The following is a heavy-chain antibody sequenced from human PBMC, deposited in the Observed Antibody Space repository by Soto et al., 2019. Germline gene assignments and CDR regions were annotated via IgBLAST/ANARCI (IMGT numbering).Heavy chain of an antibody. Sequence: LKISCKGSGFTFTTYWIGWVRQVPGKGLEWMGVIYPDDSDTRYSPSFQGRVTISADKSNSTAYLQWSSLEASDTAVYYCARAFRSNYYAFWGQGTLVTVSS. CDR2: IYPDDSDT. CDR1: GFTFTTYW. CDR3: ARAFRSNYYAF. D-gene: IGHD3-3*01. J-gene: IGHJ4*02. V-gene: IGHV5-51*01.